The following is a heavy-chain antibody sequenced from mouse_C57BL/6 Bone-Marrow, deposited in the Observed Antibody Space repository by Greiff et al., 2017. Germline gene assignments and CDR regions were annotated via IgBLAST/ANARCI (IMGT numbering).Heavy chain of an antibody. J-gene: IGHJ3*01. Sequence: EVQLQQSGPELVKPGASVKISCKASGYTFTDYYMNWVKQSHGKSLEWIGDINPNNGGTSYNQKFKGKATLTVDKSSSTAYMELRSLTSEDSAVYYCARSERWLLLFAYWGQGTLVTVSA. CDR1: GYTFTDYY. V-gene: IGHV1-26*01. CDR3: ARSERWLLLFAY. CDR2: INPNNGGT. D-gene: IGHD2-3*01.